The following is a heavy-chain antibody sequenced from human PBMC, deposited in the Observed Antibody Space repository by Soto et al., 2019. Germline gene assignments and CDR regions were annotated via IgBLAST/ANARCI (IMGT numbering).Heavy chain of an antibody. J-gene: IGHJ6*02. Sequence: GGSLRLSCAASGFTFSSYAMHWVRQAPGKGLEWVAVISYDGSNKYYADSVKGRFTISRDNSKNTLYLQMNSLRAEDTAVYYCARDPRRFLAWFHYGMDVWGQGTTVTVSS. V-gene: IGHV3-30-3*01. CDR3: ARDPRRFLAWFHYGMDV. CDR1: GFTFSSYA. CDR2: ISYDGSNK. D-gene: IGHD3-3*01.